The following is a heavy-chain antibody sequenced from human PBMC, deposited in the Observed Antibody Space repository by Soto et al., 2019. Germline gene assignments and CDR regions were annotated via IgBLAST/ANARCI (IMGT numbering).Heavy chain of an antibody. V-gene: IGHV3-48*02. Sequence: EVQLVESGGGLVQPGGSLRLSCAASGFTFSSYRMNWGRQAPGKGLEWVSYISSSSSTIYYADSVKGRFTISRDNAKNSRYLHMNSLRDEDTAVYYCARESRFLEWLSLNWFDPWGQGTLVTVSS. J-gene: IGHJ5*02. CDR2: ISSSSSTI. D-gene: IGHD3-3*01. CDR3: ARESRFLEWLSLNWFDP. CDR1: GFTFSSYR.